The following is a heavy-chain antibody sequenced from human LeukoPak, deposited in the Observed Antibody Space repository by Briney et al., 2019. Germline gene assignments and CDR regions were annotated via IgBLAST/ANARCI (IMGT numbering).Heavy chain of an antibody. CDR2: INSDGSST. CDR1: GFTFSSYW. Sequence: GGSLRLSCAASGFTFSSYWMHWVRQAPGKGLVWVSRINSDGSSTSYADSVKGRFTISRDNAKNTLYLQMNSLRAEDTAVYYCARAGVGGAFDYWGQGTLVTVSS. J-gene: IGHJ4*02. D-gene: IGHD3-16*01. V-gene: IGHV3-74*01. CDR3: ARAGVGGAFDY.